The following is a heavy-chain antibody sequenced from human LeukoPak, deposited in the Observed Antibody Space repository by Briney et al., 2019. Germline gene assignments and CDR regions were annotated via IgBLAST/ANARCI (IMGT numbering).Heavy chain of an antibody. CDR2: IYYSGST. J-gene: IGHJ5*02. CDR1: GGSISSGGYY. D-gene: IGHD5-12*01. V-gene: IGHV4-31*03. CDR3: ARTQRLSDFDP. Sequence: SQTLSLTCTVSGGSISSGGYYWSWIRQHPGKGLEWIGYIYYSGSTYCNPSLKSRVTISVDTSKNQFSLKLSSVTAADTAVYYCARTQRLSDFDPWGQGTLVTVSS.